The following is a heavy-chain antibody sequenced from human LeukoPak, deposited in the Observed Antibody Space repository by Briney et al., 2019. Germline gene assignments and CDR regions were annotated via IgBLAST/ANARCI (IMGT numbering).Heavy chain of an antibody. Sequence: PGGSLRLSPAASGFTFSSYSMNWVPQAPGKGLEWVSSISSGSSYIYYADSVKGRHTIARVNAKNSLYPQKNSLRGVDTAVYYCARDLPYCGGDGCGFDYWGQGTLVTVSS. V-gene: IGHV3-21*01. J-gene: IGHJ4*02. CDR3: ARDLPYCGGDGCGFDY. CDR1: GFTFSSYS. D-gene: IGHD2-21*02. CDR2: ISSGSSYI.